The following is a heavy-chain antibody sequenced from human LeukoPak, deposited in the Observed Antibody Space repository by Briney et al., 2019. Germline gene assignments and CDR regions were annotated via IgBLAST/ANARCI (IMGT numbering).Heavy chain of an antibody. J-gene: IGHJ5*02. V-gene: IGHV4-34*01. D-gene: IGHD4-17*01. CDR2: INHSGST. Sequence: PSETLSLTCAVYGGSFSGYYWSWIRQPPGKGLEWIGEINHSGSTNYNPSLKSRVTISVDTSKNQFSLKLSSVTAADTAVYYCARVERYNGDYGWFDPWGQGTLVSVSS. CDR3: ARVERYNGDYGWFDP. CDR1: GGSFSGYY.